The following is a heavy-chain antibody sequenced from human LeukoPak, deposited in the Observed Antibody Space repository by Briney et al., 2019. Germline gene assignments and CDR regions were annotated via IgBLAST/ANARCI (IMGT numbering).Heavy chain of an antibody. CDR1: GFTFSSYA. CDR3: AREMVGATPSDYYMDV. CDR2: INGSGGST. Sequence: GGSLRLSCAASGFTFSSYAMSWVRQAPGKGLGWVSDINGSGGSTYYADSVKGRFTISRDNSKNTLYLQMNSLRAEDTAVYYCAREMVGATPSDYYMDVWGKGTTVTVSS. V-gene: IGHV3-23*01. D-gene: IGHD1-26*01. J-gene: IGHJ6*03.